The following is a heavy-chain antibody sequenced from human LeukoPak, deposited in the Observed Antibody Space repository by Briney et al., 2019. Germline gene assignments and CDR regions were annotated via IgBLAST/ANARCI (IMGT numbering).Heavy chain of an antibody. CDR2: IKSKTDGGTT. V-gene: IGHV3-15*01. Sequence: GGSLRLSCAASGFTFSNAWMSWVRQAPGKGLEWVGRIKSKTDGGTTDYAAPVKGRFTISRDDSKNTLYLQMNSLKTEDTAVYYCTTAPSPVPSYYYYYMDVWGKGTTVTVSS. CDR3: TTAPSPVPSYYYYYMDV. J-gene: IGHJ6*03. CDR1: GFTFSNAW.